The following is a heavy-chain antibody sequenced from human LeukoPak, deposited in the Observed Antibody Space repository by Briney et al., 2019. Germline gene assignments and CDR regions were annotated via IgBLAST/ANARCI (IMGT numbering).Heavy chain of an antibody. CDR1: GFTFSSYA. V-gene: IGHV3-30-3*01. CDR2: ISYDGSNK. Sequence: GGSLRLSWAASGFTFSSYAMHWVRQAPGKGLEWVAVISYDGSNKYYADSVKGRFTISRDNSKNTLYLQMNSLRAEDTAVYYCAKDWNWFDPWGQGTLVTVSS. CDR3: AKDWNWFDP. J-gene: IGHJ5*02.